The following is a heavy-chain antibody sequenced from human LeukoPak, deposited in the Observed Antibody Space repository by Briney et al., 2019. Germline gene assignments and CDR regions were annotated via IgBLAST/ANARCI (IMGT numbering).Heavy chain of an antibody. D-gene: IGHD2-15*01. CDR3: ARGRYCSGGSCYSGWFDP. CDR1: GYTFTGYY. CDR2: IKPNSGGT. J-gene: IGHJ5*02. V-gene: IGHV1-2*02. Sequence: ASVKVSCKASGYTFTGYYMHWVRQAPGQGLEWMGWIKPNSGGTNYAQKFQGRVTMTRDTSISTAYMELSRLRSDDTAVYYCARGRYCSGGSCYSGWFDPWGQGTLVTVSS.